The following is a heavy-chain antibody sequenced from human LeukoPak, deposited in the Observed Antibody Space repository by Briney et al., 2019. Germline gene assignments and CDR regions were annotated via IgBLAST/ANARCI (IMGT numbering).Heavy chain of an antibody. CDR1: GYTFTSYA. CDR2: INPNSGGT. D-gene: IGHD6-13*01. J-gene: IGHJ4*02. V-gene: IGHV1-2*02. CDR3: ARLVTAAAGTGY. Sequence: ASVKVSCKASGYTFTSYAMNWVRQAPGQGLEWMGWINPNSGGTNYAQKFQGRVTMTRDTSISTAYMELSRLRSDDTAVYYCARLVTAAAGTGYWGQGTLVTVSS.